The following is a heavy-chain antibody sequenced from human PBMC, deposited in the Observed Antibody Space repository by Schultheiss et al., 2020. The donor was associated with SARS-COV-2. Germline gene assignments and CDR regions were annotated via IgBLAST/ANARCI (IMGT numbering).Heavy chain of an antibody. D-gene: IGHD2-15*01. CDR2: VYYSGDT. CDR1: GGSISSGGYY. Sequence: SETLSLTCTVSGGSISSGGYYWSWIRQPAGKGLEWIGSVYYSGDTSYNPSLKSRVTISVETSKNQVSLKVSSVTAADTAVFYCARQLRTLAGYYFDYWGQGSLVTVSS. J-gene: IGHJ4*02. CDR3: ARQLRTLAGYYFDY. V-gene: IGHV4-39*01.